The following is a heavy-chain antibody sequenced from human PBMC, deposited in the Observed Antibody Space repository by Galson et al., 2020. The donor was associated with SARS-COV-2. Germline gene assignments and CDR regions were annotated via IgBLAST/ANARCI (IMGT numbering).Heavy chain of an antibody. Sequence: GGSLRLSCAASGFTFSSYAMSWVRQAPGKGLEWVSAISGSGGSTYYADSVKGRFTISRDNSKNTLYLQMNSLRAEDTAVYYCAKSSEAVVAATEGDYWGQGTLVTVSS. CDR2: ISGSGGST. J-gene: IGHJ4*02. D-gene: IGHD2-15*01. V-gene: IGHV3-23*01. CDR3: AKSSEAVVAATEGDY. CDR1: GFTFSSYA.